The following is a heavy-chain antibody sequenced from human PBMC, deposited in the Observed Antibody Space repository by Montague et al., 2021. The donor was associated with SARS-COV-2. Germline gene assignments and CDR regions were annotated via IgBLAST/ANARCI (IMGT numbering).Heavy chain of an antibody. CDR2: ISGSGSST. CDR3: AKIPSHQLKLLDDDYGTGV. V-gene: IGHV3-23*01. Sequence: SLRLSCAASGFSFSDYGMTWVRQAPGKGLEWVSAISGSGSSTIYADSVKGRFSISRDNSESTVYLDVMSVRADDTAVYYCAKIPSHQLKLLDDDYGTGVWGQGATVTVSS. J-gene: IGHJ6*02. CDR1: GFSFSDYG. D-gene: IGHD2-21*02.